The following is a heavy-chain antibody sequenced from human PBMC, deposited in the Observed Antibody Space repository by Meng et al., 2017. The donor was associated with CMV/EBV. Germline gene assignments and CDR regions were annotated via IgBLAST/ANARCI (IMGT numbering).Heavy chain of an antibody. CDR3: TGQDCSSTSCYTQTDYYYYGMDV. V-gene: IGHV1-69*05. J-gene: IGHJ6*02. D-gene: IGHD2-2*02. CDR2: IIPIFGTA. Sequence: SVKVSCRASGGTFSSYAISWVRQAPGQGLEWMGGIIPIFGTANYAQKLQGRVTITTDESTSTAYMELSSLRSEDTAVYYCTGQDCSSTSCYTQTDYYYYGMDVWGQGTTVTVSS. CDR1: GGTFSSYA.